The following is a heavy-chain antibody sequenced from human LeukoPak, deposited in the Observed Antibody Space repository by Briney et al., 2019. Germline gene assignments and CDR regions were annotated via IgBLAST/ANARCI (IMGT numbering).Heavy chain of an antibody. Sequence: GGSLRLSCAASGFTFSSYAMNWVRQAPGKGLEWVAGISSGDRTFHAESVKGRFTISRDKSKDTLYLQMNSLRAEGTAVYYCAKDATASPYFHWFDNWGQGTQVIVSS. CDR2: ISSGDRT. D-gene: IGHD3-9*01. J-gene: IGHJ4*02. CDR3: AKDATASPYFHWFDN. V-gene: IGHV3-23*01. CDR1: GFTFSSYA.